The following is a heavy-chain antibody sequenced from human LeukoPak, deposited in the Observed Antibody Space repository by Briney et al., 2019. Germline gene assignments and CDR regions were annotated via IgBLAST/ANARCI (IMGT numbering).Heavy chain of an antibody. Sequence: PSETLSLTCAVYGGSFSGYYWSWIRQPPGKGLEWIGEINHSGSTNYNPSLKSRVTISVDTSKNQFSLKLSSVTAADTAVYYCARQRSVPPLYYYYYYMDVWGKGTTVTISS. CDR2: INHSGST. D-gene: IGHD2-2*01. CDR3: ARQRSVPPLYYYYYYMDV. J-gene: IGHJ6*03. CDR1: GGSFSGYY. V-gene: IGHV4-34*01.